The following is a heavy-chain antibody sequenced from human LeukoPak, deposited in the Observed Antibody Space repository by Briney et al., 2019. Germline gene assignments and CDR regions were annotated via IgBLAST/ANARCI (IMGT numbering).Heavy chain of an antibody. J-gene: IGHJ6*03. CDR1: GGSISSYY. Sequence: SETLSLTCTVSGGSISSYYWSWIRQPAGKGLEWIGRIYTSGSTNYNPSLKSRVTMSVDTSKNQFSLKLSSVTAADTAVYYCARGGSTSYYCYYMDVWGKGTTVTVSS. CDR3: ARGGSTSYYCYYMDV. V-gene: IGHV4-4*07. CDR2: IYTSGST. D-gene: IGHD2-2*01.